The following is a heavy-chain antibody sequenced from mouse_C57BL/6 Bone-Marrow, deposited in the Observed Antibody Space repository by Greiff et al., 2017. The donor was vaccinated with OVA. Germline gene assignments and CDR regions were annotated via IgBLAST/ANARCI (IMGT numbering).Heavy chain of an antibody. V-gene: IGHV5-12*01. J-gene: IGHJ4*01. Sequence: EVKLVESGGGLVQPGGSLKLSCAASGFTFSDYYMYWVRQTPEKRLEWVAYISNGGGSTYYPDTVKGRFTISRDNAKNTLYLQMSRLKSEDTAMYYCTRPYYSGSSRYYYAMDDWGQGTSVTVSS. D-gene: IGHD1-1*01. CDR1: GFTFSDYY. CDR3: TRPYYSGSSRYYYAMDD. CDR2: ISNGGGST.